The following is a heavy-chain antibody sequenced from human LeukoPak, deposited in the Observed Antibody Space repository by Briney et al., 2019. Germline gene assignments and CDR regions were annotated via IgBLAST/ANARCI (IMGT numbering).Heavy chain of an antibody. CDR1: GFTFRSNW. CDR3: ARDFFGWSSLGH. V-gene: IGHV3-7*01. CDR2: VQPDGSAK. D-gene: IGHD6-19*01. Sequence: GGSLRLSCAASGFTFRSNWMNWVRQAPGKGLEWVAHVQPDGSAKIYAGSVKGRFTISRDNAKGSVYLQMNSLRVEDTAVYYCARDFFGWSSLGHWGQGTLVTVSS. J-gene: IGHJ1*01.